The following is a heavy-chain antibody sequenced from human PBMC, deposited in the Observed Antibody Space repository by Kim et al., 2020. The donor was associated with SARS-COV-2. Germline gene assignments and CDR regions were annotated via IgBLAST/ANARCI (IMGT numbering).Heavy chain of an antibody. J-gene: IGHJ2*01. CDR3: ARRIATAGGYWYFDR. V-gene: IGHV3-74*01. D-gene: IGHD6-13*01. CDR2: SNSDGSNR. CDR1: GFTFSSYW. Sequence: GGSLRLSCAASGFTFSSYWMHWVRQAPGKGLVWVSRSNSDGSNRSYADSVKGRFSISRDNAKNTLYLQMNSLRAEDTAVYYCARRIATAGGYWYFDRWGRDTLVTVSA.